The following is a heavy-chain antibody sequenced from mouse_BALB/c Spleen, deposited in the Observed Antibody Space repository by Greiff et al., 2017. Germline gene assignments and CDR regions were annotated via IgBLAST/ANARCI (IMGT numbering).Heavy chain of an antibody. D-gene: IGHD2-1*01. Sequence: EVKLVESGGGLVQPGGSLKLSCAASGFTFSSYGMSWVRQTPDKRLELVATINSNGGSTYYPDSVKGRFTISRDSAKNTLYLQMSSLKSEDTAMYYCARSYYGNSAWFAYWGQGTLVTVSA. CDR1: GFTFSSYG. V-gene: IGHV5-6-3*01. CDR2: INSNGGST. CDR3: ARSYYGNSAWFAY. J-gene: IGHJ3*01.